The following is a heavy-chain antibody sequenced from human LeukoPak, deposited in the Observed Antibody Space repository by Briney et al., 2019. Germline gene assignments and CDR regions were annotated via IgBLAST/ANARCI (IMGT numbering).Heavy chain of an antibody. CDR1: GYTFTGYY. V-gene: IGHV1-2*02. CDR2: INPNSGGT. D-gene: IGHD6-19*01. J-gene: IGHJ4*02. Sequence: ASVKVSCKASGYTFTGYYMHWVRQAPEQGLEWMGWINPNSGGTNYAQKFQGRVTMTRDTSISTAYMELSRLRSDDTAVYYCARDIGSGWYVDFDYWGQGTLVTVSS. CDR3: ARDIGSGWYVDFDY.